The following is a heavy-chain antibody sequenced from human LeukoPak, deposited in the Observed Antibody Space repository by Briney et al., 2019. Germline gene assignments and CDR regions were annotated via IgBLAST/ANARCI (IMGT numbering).Heavy chain of an antibody. D-gene: IGHD3-22*01. CDR3: ATDSSGYHDAFDI. V-gene: IGHV1-8*01. CDR1: GYTLTSYD. CDR2: MNHNSGNT. Sequence: ASVKVSCKASGYTLTSYDINWVRQATGQGLEWMGWMNHNSGNTGYAQKFQGRVTMTRNTSISTAYMELSSLRSEDTAVYYCATDSSGYHDAFDIWGQGTMVTVSS. J-gene: IGHJ3*02.